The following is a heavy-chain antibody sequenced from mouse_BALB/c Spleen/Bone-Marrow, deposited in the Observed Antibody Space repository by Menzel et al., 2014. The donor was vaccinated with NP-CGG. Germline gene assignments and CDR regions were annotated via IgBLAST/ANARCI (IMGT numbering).Heavy chain of an antibody. J-gene: IGHJ2*01. D-gene: IGHD1-1*01. CDR1: GFNIKDTY. CDR3: ARYYYGFYFDY. CDR2: IDPANGNT. V-gene: IGHV14-3*02. Sequence: EVQLQQSGAELVKPGASVKLSCTASGFNIKDTYMHWVKQGPEQGLEWIGRIDPANGNTKYDPKFQGKATITADTSSNTAYLQLSSLTSEDTAGYYCARYYYGFYFDYWGQGTTLTVPS.